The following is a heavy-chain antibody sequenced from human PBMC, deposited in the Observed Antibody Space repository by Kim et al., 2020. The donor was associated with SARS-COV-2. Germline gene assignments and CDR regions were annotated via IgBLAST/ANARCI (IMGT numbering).Heavy chain of an antibody. J-gene: IGHJ4*02. CDR3: ARVRITMVWGVIITKNNFDY. V-gene: IGHV4-39*01. Sequence: SETLSLTCTVSGGYISSSSYYWGWIRQPPGKGLEWIGSIYYSGRTYYNPSLKSRVTISVDTSKNQFSLKLSSVTAADTAVYYCARVRITMVWGVIITKNNFDYWGQGTLVPVSS. CDR1: GGYISSSSYY. CDR2: IYYSGRT. D-gene: IGHD3-10*01.